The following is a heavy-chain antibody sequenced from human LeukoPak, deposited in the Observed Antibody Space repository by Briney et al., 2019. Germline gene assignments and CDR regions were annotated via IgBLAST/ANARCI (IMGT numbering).Heavy chain of an antibody. CDR3: TKMFYYDSDGLDV. CDR1: GFTFTNYA. D-gene: IGHD3-22*01. CDR2: IIGSGVTT. V-gene: IGHV3-23*01. J-gene: IGHJ6*02. Sequence: GGSLRLSCAASGFTFTNYAMSWVRQAPGKGPEWVSTIIGSGVTTYYADSVKGRFTISRDNSKNTLYLQMNSLRAEDTAVYYCTKMFYYDSDGLDVWGRGTTVTVSS.